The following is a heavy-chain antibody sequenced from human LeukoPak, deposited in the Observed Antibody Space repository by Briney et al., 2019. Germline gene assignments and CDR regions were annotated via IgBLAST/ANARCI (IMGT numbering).Heavy chain of an antibody. V-gene: IGHV3-30*02. Sequence: PGGSLRLSCAASGFTFSSYGMHWVRQAPGKGLEWVAFIRYDGSNKYYADSVKGRFTISRDNSKNSLYLQMNSLRAEDTAVYYCARVRLPGDYFDYWGQGTLVTVSS. CDR2: IRYDGSNK. CDR3: ARVRLPGDYFDY. CDR1: GFTFSSYG. J-gene: IGHJ4*02. D-gene: IGHD2-21*02.